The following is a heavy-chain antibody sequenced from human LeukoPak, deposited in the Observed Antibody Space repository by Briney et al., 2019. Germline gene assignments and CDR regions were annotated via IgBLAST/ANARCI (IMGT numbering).Heavy chain of an antibody. V-gene: IGHV4-59*01. CDR1: GGSISSYY. Sequence: SETLSLTCTVSGGSISSYYWSWIRQPPGKGLEWIGDIYYSGSTNYNPSLKSRVTISVDTSKNQFSLKLSSVTAADTAVYYCARVRPTMVRGVIITYYFDYWGQGTLVTVSS. J-gene: IGHJ4*02. D-gene: IGHD3-10*01. CDR2: IYYSGST. CDR3: ARVRPTMVRGVIITYYFDY.